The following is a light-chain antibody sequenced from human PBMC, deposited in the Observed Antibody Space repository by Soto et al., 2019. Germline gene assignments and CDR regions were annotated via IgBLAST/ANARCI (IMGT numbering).Light chain of an antibody. CDR3: QQSDSLPFT. Sequence: DIQMTQSPSSLSASVGDRVTITCRTSQSISGFLNWYQHKVGKAPKLLIYAATSLQSGVPPRFSGSGSGTDFTLTISSLQREDFAAYYCQQSDSLPFTFGQGTKVVI. V-gene: IGKV1-39*01. J-gene: IGKJ2*01. CDR1: QSISGF. CDR2: AAT.